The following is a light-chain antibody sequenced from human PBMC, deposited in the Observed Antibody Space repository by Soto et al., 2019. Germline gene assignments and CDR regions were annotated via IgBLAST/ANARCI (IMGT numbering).Light chain of an antibody. CDR3: QQYNDWLT. CDR2: GAS. V-gene: IGKV3-15*01. Sequence: EIVMPQSPDTLSVSPGVRATLFCRASQSVSSTVAWYQQRPGQAPRLLIYGASTRATGIPARFSGSGSGTEFTLTISSLQSEDFAVYYCQQYNDWLTFGGGTKVEIK. J-gene: IGKJ4*01. CDR1: QSVSST.